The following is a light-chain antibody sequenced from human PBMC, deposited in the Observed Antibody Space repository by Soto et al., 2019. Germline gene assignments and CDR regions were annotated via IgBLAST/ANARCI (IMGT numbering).Light chain of an antibody. Sequence: DIQMTQSPSSLSASVGDRVTITCQASQDISNYLNWYQQKPGKAPKLLIYDASNLETGVPSRFSGSGSGTDFTFTISSLQPEDIATYYCQQYNSYSPSLGQGTKLEIK. V-gene: IGKV1-33*01. J-gene: IGKJ2*01. CDR3: QQYNSYSPS. CDR1: QDISNY. CDR2: DAS.